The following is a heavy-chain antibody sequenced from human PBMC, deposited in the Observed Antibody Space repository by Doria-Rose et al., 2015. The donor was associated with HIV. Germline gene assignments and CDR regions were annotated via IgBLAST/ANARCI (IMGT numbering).Heavy chain of an antibody. Sequence: RSSSTASGYTFGDQAMSWFRQASGKGLEWIGFIRSKAYGGTKEYAASVKGRVTISRDDSKSIAYLQLNSLKTEDTAVYFCARVGWELLYFFDYWCRGTLVGVSS. J-gene: IGHJ4*02. D-gene: IGHD1-26*01. CDR1: GYTFGDQA. CDR3: ARVGWELLYFFDY. V-gene: IGHV3-49*03. CDR2: IRSKAYGGTK.